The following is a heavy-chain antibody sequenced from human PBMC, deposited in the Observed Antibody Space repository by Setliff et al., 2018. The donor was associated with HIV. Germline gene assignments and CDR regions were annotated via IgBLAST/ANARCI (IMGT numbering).Heavy chain of an antibody. D-gene: IGHD6-25*01. J-gene: IGHJ4*01. V-gene: IGHV1-3*01. CDR1: GYTFTTYS. CDR2: INVGKGDT. Sequence: GESLKISCKASGYTFTTYSIHWVRQAPGQSLEWMGWINVGKGDTKYSQELQGRITISTDTSANTAYMELTDLRSDDTAVYFCVRGALLAAFDFDHWGHGTLVTVSS. CDR3: VRGALLAAFDFDH.